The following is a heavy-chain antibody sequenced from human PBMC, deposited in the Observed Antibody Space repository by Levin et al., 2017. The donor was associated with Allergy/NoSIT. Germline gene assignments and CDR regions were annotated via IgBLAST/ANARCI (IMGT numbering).Heavy chain of an antibody. D-gene: IGHD3-22*01. V-gene: IGHV4-61*01. J-gene: IGHJ6*02. CDR1: GGSVFSGSYY. CDR2: VCYSGST. CDR3: ARDRTLRSSANVYYYGMDV. Sequence: SQTLSLTCTVSGGSVFSGSYYWSWIRQPPGKGLEYIGYVCYSGSTNYNPSLKSRVTISMDTSKNQLSLKLSSVSAADTAVYYCARDRTLRSSANVYYYGMDVWGQGTTVTVSS.